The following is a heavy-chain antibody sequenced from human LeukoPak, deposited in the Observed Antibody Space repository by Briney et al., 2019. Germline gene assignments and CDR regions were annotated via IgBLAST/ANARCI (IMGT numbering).Heavy chain of an antibody. V-gene: IGHV1-69*05. CDR2: IIPIFGTA. CDR1: GGTFSSYA. Sequence: SVKVSCKASGGTFSSYAISWARQAPGQGLEWMGRIIPIFGTANYAQKFQGRVTITTDESTSTAYMELSSLRSEDTAVYYCASDPTSYSGSYYLPYWGQGTLVTVSS. J-gene: IGHJ4*02. D-gene: IGHD1-26*01. CDR3: ASDPTSYSGSYYLPY.